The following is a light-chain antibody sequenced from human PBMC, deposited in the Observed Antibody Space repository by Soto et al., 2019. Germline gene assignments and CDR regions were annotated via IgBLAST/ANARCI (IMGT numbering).Light chain of an antibody. V-gene: IGLV2-8*01. CDR3: SSYAGSNNLV. Sequence: QSVLTQPPSASGSPGQSVTISCTGTSSDVGGYNYVSWYQQHPGKAPKLMIYKVTKRPSGVPDRFSASKSGNTASLTVSGLQAEDEADYYCSSYAGSNNLVFGTGTKLTVL. CDR1: SSDVGGYNY. J-gene: IGLJ1*01. CDR2: KVT.